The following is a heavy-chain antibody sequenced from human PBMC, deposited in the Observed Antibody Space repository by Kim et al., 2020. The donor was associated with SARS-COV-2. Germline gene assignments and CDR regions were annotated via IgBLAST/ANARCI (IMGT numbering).Heavy chain of an antibody. D-gene: IGHD6-13*01. V-gene: IGHV4-59*01. Sequence: NPSLKSRVTISVDTCKNQFSLKLSSVTAADTAVYYCARAPSDSSSWYFDYWGQGTLVTVSS. CDR3: ARAPSDSSSWYFDY. J-gene: IGHJ4*02.